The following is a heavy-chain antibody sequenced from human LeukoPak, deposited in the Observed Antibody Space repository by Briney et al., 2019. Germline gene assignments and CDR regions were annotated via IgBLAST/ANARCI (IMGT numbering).Heavy chain of an antibody. CDR2: IYHSGST. D-gene: IGHD4-17*01. Sequence: PSETLSLTCAVSGYSISSGYYWGWIRQPPGKGLEWIGSIYHSGSTYYNPSLKSRVTISVDTSKNQFSLKLSSVTAADTAVYYCAVTTVTMNFDLWGRGILVTVSS. CDR3: AVTTVTMNFDL. CDR1: GYSISSGYY. V-gene: IGHV4-38-2*01. J-gene: IGHJ2*01.